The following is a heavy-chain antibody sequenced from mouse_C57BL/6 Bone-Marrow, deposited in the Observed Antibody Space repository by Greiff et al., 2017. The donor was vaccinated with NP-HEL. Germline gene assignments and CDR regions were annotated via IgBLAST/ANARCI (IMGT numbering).Heavy chain of an antibody. CDR2: IYPGGGYT. V-gene: IGHV1-63*01. Sequence: QVQLQQSGAELVRPGTSVKMSCKASGYTFTNYWIGWAKQRPGHGLEWIGDIYPGGGYTNYNEKFKGKATLTADKSSSTAYMQFSSLTSEDSAIYYCARRGTTVVPYFDYWGQGTTLTVSS. J-gene: IGHJ2*01. CDR3: ARRGTTVVPYFDY. CDR1: GYTFTNYW. D-gene: IGHD1-1*01.